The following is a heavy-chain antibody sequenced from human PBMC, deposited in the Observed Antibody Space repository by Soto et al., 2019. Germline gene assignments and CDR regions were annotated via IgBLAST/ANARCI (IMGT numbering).Heavy chain of an antibody. D-gene: IGHD6-19*01. CDR3: ARGPPFYSSGWYRFDY. CDR1: GGSISSSNW. Sequence: QVQLQESGPGLVKPSGTLSLTCAVSGGSISSSNWWSWVRQPPGKGLEWIGEIYHSGSTNYNPSLKSRVTRSVDKSKNQFSLKLSSVTAADTAVYYCARGPPFYSSGWYRFDYWGQGTLVTVSS. CDR2: IYHSGST. V-gene: IGHV4-4*02. J-gene: IGHJ4*02.